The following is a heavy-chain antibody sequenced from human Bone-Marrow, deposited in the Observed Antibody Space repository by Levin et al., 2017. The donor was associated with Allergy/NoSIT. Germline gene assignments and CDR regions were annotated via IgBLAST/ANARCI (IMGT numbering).Heavy chain of an antibody. CDR3: ARGAGYSSSWYWDY. CDR1: GGSISFGDYY. CDR2: TYYSGSS. V-gene: IGHV4-30-4*01. J-gene: IGHJ4*02. Sequence: SETLSLTCTVSGGSISFGDYYWSWIRQPPGTGLEWIGYTYYSGSSYYSPSLRGRITISIDTSKNHLSLKLSSVTAADTAVDFCARGAGYSSSWYWDYWGQGTLATVSS. D-gene: IGHD6-13*01.